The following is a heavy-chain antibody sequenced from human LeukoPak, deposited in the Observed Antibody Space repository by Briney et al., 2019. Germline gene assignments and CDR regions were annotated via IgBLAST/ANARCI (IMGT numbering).Heavy chain of an antibody. Sequence: PGGSLRLSCAASGFSFSAYGMHWVCQAPGKGLEWVAFIRNDGTYTYTDSVKGRFTISRDISKNTVYLQMNSLRADDTAVYYCASGEITFGKGLDYWGQGTLVTVSS. CDR2: IRNDGTYT. V-gene: IGHV3-30*02. D-gene: IGHD3-16*01. CDR1: GFSFSAYG. J-gene: IGHJ4*02. CDR3: ASGEITFGKGLDY.